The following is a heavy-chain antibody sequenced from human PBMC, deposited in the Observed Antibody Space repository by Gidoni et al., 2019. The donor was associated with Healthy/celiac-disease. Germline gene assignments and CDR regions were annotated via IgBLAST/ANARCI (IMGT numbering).Heavy chain of an antibody. Sequence: QVQLQESGPGLVKPSQTLSLTCTVSGGSISSGSYYWSWIRQPAGKGLEWIGRIYTSGSTNYNPSLKSRVTISVDTSKNQFSLKLSSVTAADTAVYYCARGGEWLLHWFDPWGQGTLVTVSS. V-gene: IGHV4-61*02. CDR2: IYTSGST. CDR1: GGSISSGSYY. D-gene: IGHD5-18*01. CDR3: ARGGEWLLHWFDP. J-gene: IGHJ5*02.